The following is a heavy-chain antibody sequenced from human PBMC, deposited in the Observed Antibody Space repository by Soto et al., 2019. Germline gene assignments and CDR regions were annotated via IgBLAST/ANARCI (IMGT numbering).Heavy chain of an antibody. D-gene: IGHD1-26*01. CDR2: ISGGGGTM. V-gene: IGHV3-48*04. J-gene: IGHJ4*02. CDR3: ARDKSGTYSIDY. CDR1: GFTFSRYT. Sequence: GGSLILSCAASGFTFSRYTMNWVRQAPGKGLEWLSYISGGGGTMSYADSVKGRVTISRDNAKNSLYLQMDSLRAEDTAVYYCARDKSGTYSIDYWGQGTLVTVSS.